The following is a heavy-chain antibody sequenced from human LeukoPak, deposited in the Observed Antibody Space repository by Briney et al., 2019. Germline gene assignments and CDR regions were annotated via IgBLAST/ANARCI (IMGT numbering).Heavy chain of an antibody. CDR2: IWYDGSNK. V-gene: IGHV3-33*01. Sequence: LTGGSLRLSCAASGFTFSSCGMHWVRQAPGKGLEWVAVIWYDGSNKYYADSVKGRFTISRDNSKNTLYLQMNSLRAEDTAVYYCARDTDSSGYTPFIDYWGQGTLVTVSS. J-gene: IGHJ4*02. CDR1: GFTFSSCG. CDR3: ARDTDSSGYTPFIDY. D-gene: IGHD3-22*01.